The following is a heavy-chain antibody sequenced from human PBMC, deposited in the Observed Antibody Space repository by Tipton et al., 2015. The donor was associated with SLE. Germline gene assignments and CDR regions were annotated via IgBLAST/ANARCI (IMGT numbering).Heavy chain of an antibody. Sequence: SLRLSCAASGFTFSTYALNWVRLAPGKGLEWVSTISGGGGDTYYVDSVKGRFTISRDNSKNTLYLQMNSLRAGDTAVYYCARLISAYDCNFDYWGQGTLVTVSS. J-gene: IGHJ4*02. CDR2: ISGGGGDT. CDR3: ARLISAYDCNFDY. CDR1: GFTFSTYA. V-gene: IGHV3-23*01. D-gene: IGHD5-12*01.